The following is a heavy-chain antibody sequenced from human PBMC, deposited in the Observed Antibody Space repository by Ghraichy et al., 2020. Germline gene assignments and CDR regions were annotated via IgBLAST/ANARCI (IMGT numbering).Heavy chain of an antibody. CDR1: GDSVSSNSAA. Sequence: SQTLSLTCAISGDSVSSNSAAWNWIRQSPSRGPEWLGRTYYSSKWYRHYAVSMKSRITINPDTSRNQFSLQLNSVTPEDTAIYFCARGGSTPLDSWGQGTLVTVSS. V-gene: IGHV6-1*01. D-gene: IGHD2-15*01. CDR2: TYYSSKWYR. CDR3: ARGGSTPLDS. J-gene: IGHJ4*02.